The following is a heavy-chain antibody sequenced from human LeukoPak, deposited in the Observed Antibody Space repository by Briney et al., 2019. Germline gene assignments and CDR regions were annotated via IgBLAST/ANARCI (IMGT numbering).Heavy chain of an antibody. J-gene: IGHJ5*02. CDR1: GYTFTSYA. V-gene: IGHV7-4-1*02. D-gene: IGHD3-3*01. CDR3: ARDLREYDFWSGNLFDP. Sequence: ASVKVSCKASGYTFTSYAMNWVRQDPGQGLEWMGWINTNTGNPTYAQGFTGRFVFSLDTSVSTAYLQISSLKAEDTAVYYCARDLREYDFWSGNLFDPWGQGTLVTVSS. CDR2: INTNTGNP.